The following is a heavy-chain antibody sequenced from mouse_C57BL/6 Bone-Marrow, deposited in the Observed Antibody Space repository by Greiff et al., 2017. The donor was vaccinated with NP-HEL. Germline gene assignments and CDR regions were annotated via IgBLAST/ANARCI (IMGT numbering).Heavy chain of an antibody. CDR2: ILTGSGST. CDR1: GYTFTGYW. CDR3: GAYDWYFDV. J-gene: IGHJ1*03. Sequence: VQLQESGAELMKPGASVKLSCKATGYTFTGYWIEWVKQRPGHGLEWIGEILTGSGSTNYNEKFKGKATFTADTSSNTAYMQLNSLTTEDSAIYYCGAYDWYFDVWGTGTTVTVSS. V-gene: IGHV1-9*01.